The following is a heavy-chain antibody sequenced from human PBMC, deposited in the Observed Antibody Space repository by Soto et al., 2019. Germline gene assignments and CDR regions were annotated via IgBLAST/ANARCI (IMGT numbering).Heavy chain of an antibody. Sequence: QVHLVDTRGGVVQPGQALRLSCGASGFNFTNYGMQWVRQAPGKGLEWVAIIANNGNKKFYSDYVKGRLTFYRDNSENTLLLQMNSLRPEDKAVYYCATTTVVAEAGFDPWGHGTRVIVS. CDR3: ATTTVVAEAGFDP. D-gene: IGHD4-17*01. CDR1: GFNFTNYG. CDR2: IANNGNKK. V-gene: IGHV3-30*03. J-gene: IGHJ5*02.